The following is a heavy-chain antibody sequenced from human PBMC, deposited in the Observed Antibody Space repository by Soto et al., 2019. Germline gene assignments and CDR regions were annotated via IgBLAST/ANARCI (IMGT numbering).Heavy chain of an antibody. CDR1: GFTFSNYA. J-gene: IGHJ6*03. CDR2: ISVSGGST. D-gene: IGHD2-15*01. Sequence: GGSLRLSCAASGFTFSNYAMSWVRQAPGKGLEWVSAISVSGGSTYYADSVKGRFTISRDNSKNTLYLQMNGLRAEDTAVYYCAKVLSCSGGSCYGYMDVWGKGTTVTVSS. V-gene: IGHV3-23*01. CDR3: AKVLSCSGGSCYGYMDV.